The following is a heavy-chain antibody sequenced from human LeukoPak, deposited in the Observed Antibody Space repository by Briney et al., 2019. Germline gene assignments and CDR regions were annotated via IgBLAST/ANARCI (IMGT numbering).Heavy chain of an antibody. CDR3: AKAPPYGQWLVGEFDY. J-gene: IGHJ4*02. V-gene: IGHV3-23*01. CDR1: GFTFSSYA. Sequence: GGSLRLSCAASGFTFSSYAMRWVRQAPGKGLEWVSAISGSGGSTYYADSVKGRFTISRDNSKTTLYLQMNSLRAEDTAVYYCAKAPPYGQWLVGEFDYWGQGTLVTVSS. CDR2: ISGSGGST. D-gene: IGHD6-19*01.